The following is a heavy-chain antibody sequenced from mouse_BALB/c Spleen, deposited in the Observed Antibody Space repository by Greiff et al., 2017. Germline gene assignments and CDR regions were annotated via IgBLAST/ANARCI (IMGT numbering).Heavy chain of an antibody. V-gene: IGHV5-12-1*01. CDR2: ISSGGGST. CDR1: GFAFSSYD. D-gene: IGHD2-10*01. J-gene: IGHJ2*01. CDR3: ARHPFYGSFYFDY. Sequence: EVMLVESGGGLVKPGGSLKLSCAASGFAFSSYDMSWVRQTPEKRLEWVAYISSGGGSTYYPDTVKGRFTISRDNAKNTLYLQMSSLKSEDTAMYYCARHPFYGSFYFDYWGQGTTLTVSS.